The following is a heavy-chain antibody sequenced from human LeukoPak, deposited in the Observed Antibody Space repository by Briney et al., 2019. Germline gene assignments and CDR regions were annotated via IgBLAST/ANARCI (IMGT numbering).Heavy chain of an antibody. D-gene: IGHD2-21*01. CDR2: ISWDGGST. CDR1: GFTFDDYT. CDR3: AEDMGERPYYYYYMDV. V-gene: IGHV3-43*01. J-gene: IGHJ6*03. Sequence: GGSLRLSCAASGFTFDDYTMHWVRQAPGKGLEWVSLISWDGGSTYYADSVKGRFTISRDNSKNSLYLQMNSLRTEDTALYYCAEDMGERPYYYYYMDVWGKGTTVTVSS.